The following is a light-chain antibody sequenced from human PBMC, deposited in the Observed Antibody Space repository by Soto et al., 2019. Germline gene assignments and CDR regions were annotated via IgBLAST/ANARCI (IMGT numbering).Light chain of an antibody. V-gene: IGKV1-39*01. CDR3: QQSYSTPLT. Sequence: DIQMTQSPSSLSASVGDRVTITCRASQSISSYLNWYQQKPGKAPKLLIYAASSLQSGVPSRFSGSGSGTDFPLTISSQQPEDFATYYCQQSYSTPLTFGGGTKVAIK. J-gene: IGKJ4*01. CDR1: QSISSY. CDR2: AAS.